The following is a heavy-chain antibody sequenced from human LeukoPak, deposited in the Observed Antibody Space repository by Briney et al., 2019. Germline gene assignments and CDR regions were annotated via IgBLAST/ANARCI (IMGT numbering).Heavy chain of an antibody. V-gene: IGHV3-48*04. CDR3: AKGISQQPTYYYMDV. J-gene: IGHJ6*03. CDR2: ISSSSSTT. D-gene: IGHD6-13*01. Sequence: PGGSLRLSCAASGFTFSSYSMNWVRQAPGKGLEWVSYISSSSSTTYYADSVKGRFTISRDNAKNSLYMQMNSLRTEDTAVYYCAKGISQQPTYYYMDVWGKGTTVTVSS. CDR1: GFTFSSYS.